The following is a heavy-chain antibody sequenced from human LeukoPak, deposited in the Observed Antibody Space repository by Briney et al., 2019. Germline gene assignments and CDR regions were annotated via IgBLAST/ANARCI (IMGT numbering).Heavy chain of an antibody. D-gene: IGHD3-3*01. Sequence: PGESLRLSCAASGFTFSSYAMSWVRQAPGKGLEWVSAISGSGGSTYYADSVKGRFTISRDNSKNTLYLQMNSLRAEDTAVYYCAKDLENTYYDFWSGYYTDSKGYYYYGMDVWGQGTTVTVSS. CDR2: ISGSGGST. J-gene: IGHJ6*02. V-gene: IGHV3-23*01. CDR1: GFTFSSYA. CDR3: AKDLENTYYDFWSGYYTDSKGYYYYGMDV.